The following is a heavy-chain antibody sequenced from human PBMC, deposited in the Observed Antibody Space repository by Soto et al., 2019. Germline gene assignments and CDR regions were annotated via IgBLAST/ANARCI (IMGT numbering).Heavy chain of an antibody. J-gene: IGHJ6*02. V-gene: IGHV1-69*01. CDR1: GGTFSSYA. Sequence: QVQLVQSGAEVKKPGSSVKVSCKASGGTFSSYAISWVRQAPGQGLEWMGGIIPIFGTANYAQKFQGRVTITADESTSTAYMELSSLRSEDTAVYYCARVVTGTVNDYYYYGMDVWGQGTTVTVSS. CDR3: ARVVTGTVNDYYYYGMDV. CDR2: IIPIFGTA. D-gene: IGHD1-20*01.